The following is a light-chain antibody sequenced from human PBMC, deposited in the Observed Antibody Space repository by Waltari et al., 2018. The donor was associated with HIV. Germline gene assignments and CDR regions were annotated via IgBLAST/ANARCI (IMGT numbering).Light chain of an antibody. J-gene: IGLJ1*01. CDR1: SSDVGGYTF. CDR3: CSYSGSSTLSV. Sequence: QSALTQPRSVSGSPGQSVTISCTGTSSDVGGYTFVSWYQPHPGKAPKLGISDVTTRPSVVRNRVSGSKSGNTASLTISGLQAEDAANYYCCSYSGSSTLSVFGTSTDVTVL. CDR2: DVT. V-gene: IGLV2-11*01.